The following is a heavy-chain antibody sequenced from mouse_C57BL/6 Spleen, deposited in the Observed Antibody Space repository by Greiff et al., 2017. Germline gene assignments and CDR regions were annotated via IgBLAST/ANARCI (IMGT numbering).Heavy chain of an antibody. CDR2: IWSGGST. D-gene: IGHD2-5*01. Sequence: QVQLKESGPGLVQPSQSLSITCTVSGFSLTSYGVHWVRQSPGKGLEWLGVIWSGGSTDYNAAFISRLSISKDNSKCQVFFKMNSLQADDTAIYYCDRNKADSNRYYYAMDYWGQGTSVTVAA. J-gene: IGHJ4*01. V-gene: IGHV2-2*01. CDR1: GFSLTSYG. CDR3: DRNKADSNRYYYAMDY.